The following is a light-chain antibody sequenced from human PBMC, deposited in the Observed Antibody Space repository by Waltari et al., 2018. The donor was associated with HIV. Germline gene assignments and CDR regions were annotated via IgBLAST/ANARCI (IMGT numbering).Light chain of an antibody. V-gene: IGLV2-8*01. J-gene: IGLJ3*02. Sequence: QSALTQPPSASGSPGQSVPISCTGTSSDVGGYNYVSWYPQHPGKAPKLMIYEVSKRPSGVPDRFSGSKSGNTASLTGSGLQAEDEADYYCNSYAGSNNWVFGGGTKLTVL. CDR3: NSYAGSNNWV. CDR1: SSDVGGYNY. CDR2: EVS.